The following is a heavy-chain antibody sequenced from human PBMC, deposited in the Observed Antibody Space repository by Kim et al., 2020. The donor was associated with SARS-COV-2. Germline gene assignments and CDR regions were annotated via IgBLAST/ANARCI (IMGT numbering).Heavy chain of an antibody. CDR3: ARDGTIFGVVILPDY. D-gene: IGHD3-3*01. J-gene: IGHJ4*02. CDR2: IWYDGSNK. Sequence: GGSLRLSCAASGFTFSSYGMHWVRQAPGKGLEWVAVIWYDGSNKYYADSVKGRFTISRDNSKNTLYLQMNSLRAEDTAVYYCARDGTIFGVVILPDYWGQGTLVTVSS. CDR1: GFTFSSYG. V-gene: IGHV3-33*01.